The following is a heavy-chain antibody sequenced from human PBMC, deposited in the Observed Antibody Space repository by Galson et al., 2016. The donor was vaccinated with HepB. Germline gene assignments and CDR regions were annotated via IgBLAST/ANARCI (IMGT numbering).Heavy chain of an antibody. V-gene: IGHV4-34*01. CDR2: TNDSGGT. D-gene: IGHD3-10*01. CDR1: SGSFRGYH. J-gene: IGHJ5*02. Sequence: SETLSLTCAVYSGSFRGYHWSWIRQPPGKGLEWIGETNDSGGTNYKPSLKSRATVSVDTAKNQFSLKLSSMTAADTAVYYCVRGGGVRGLWGRSWFDPWSQGTLVIVSS. CDR3: VRGGGVRGLWGRSWFDP.